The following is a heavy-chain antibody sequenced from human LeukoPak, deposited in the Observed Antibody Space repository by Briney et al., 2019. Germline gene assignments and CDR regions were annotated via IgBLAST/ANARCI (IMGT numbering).Heavy chain of an antibody. CDR3: AKPSGDYDYFDY. CDR2: ITTSDST. Sequence: GGALRLSCAASGFTFSSYAMDWIRQTPGKGLEWVSGITTSDSTYYADSVKGRFTISRDNSKNTLFLQINSLTVEDTAVYYCAKPSGDYDYFDYWGQGALVTVSS. D-gene: IGHD4-17*01. CDR1: GFTFSSYA. J-gene: IGHJ4*02. V-gene: IGHV3-23*01.